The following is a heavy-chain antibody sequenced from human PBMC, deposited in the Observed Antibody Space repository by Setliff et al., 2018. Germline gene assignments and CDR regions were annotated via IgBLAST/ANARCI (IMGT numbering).Heavy chain of an antibody. Sequence: GGSLRLSCAASGFTFSSYWMGWVRQAPGKGLEWVANIKQDGSDKYYVDSVKGRFTISRDNAKNSLSLQMNSLRAEDTAVYYCVRARTTNYDFWSGLNAFDIWGQGTMVTVSS. CDR3: VRARTTNYDFWSGLNAFDI. V-gene: IGHV3-7*03. CDR2: IKQDGSDK. D-gene: IGHD3-3*01. J-gene: IGHJ3*02. CDR1: GFTFSSYW.